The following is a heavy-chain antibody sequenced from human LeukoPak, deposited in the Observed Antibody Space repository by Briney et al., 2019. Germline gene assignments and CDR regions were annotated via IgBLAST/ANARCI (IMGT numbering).Heavy chain of an antibody. CDR1: GFTFSSYA. CDR3: ARDWGSTFDY. D-gene: IGHD3-16*01. CDR2: ISYDGSNK. V-gene: IGHV3-30-3*01. Sequence: GGSLRISCAASGFTFSSYAMHWVRQAPGKGLEWVAVISYDGSNKYYADSVKGRFTISRDNSKNTLYLQMNSLRAEDTAVYYCARDWGSTFDYWGQGTLVTVSS. J-gene: IGHJ4*02.